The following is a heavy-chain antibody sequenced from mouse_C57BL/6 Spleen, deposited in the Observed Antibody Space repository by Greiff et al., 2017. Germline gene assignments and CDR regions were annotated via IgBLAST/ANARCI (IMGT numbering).Heavy chain of an antibody. D-gene: IGHD1-1*01. J-gene: IGHJ1*03. CDR2: INPNNGGT. CDR1: GYTFTDYY. CDR3: ARGLTTKWYFDV. Sequence: VQLQQSGPELVKPGASVKISCKASGYTFTDYYMNWVKQSHGKSLEWIGDINPNNGGTSYNQKFKGKATLTVDKSSSTAYMELRSLTSEDSAVYYCARGLTTKWYFDVWGTGTTVTVSS. V-gene: IGHV1-26*01.